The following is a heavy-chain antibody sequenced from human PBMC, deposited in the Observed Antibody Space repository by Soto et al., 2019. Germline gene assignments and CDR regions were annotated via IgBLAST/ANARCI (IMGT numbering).Heavy chain of an antibody. CDR2: ISYDGSNK. J-gene: IGHJ4*02. V-gene: IGHV3-30*18. CDR1: GFTFSSYG. Sequence: QVQLVESGGGVVQPGRSLRLSCAASGFTFSSYGMHWVRQAPGKGLEWVAVISYDGSNKYYADSVKGRFTISRDNSKNTLYLPMNSLRAEDTAVYYCAKSNNIPYWGQGTLVTVSS. CDR3: AKSNNIPY.